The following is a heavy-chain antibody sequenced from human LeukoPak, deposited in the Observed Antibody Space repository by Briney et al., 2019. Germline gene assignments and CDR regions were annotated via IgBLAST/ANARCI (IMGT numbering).Heavy chain of an antibody. CDR1: GYTFTSYY. D-gene: IGHD1-14*01. Sequence: ASVKVSCKASGYTFTSYYMHWVRQAPGQGLGWMGIICPSGGSTSYAQKFQGRVTMTRDTSTSTVYMELSSLRSEDTAVYYCARISQDQSGDYWGQGTLVTVSS. J-gene: IGHJ4*02. CDR3: ARISQDQSGDY. CDR2: ICPSGGST. V-gene: IGHV1-46*01.